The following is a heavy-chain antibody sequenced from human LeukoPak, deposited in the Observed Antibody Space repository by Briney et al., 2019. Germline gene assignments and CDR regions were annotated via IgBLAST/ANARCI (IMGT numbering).Heavy chain of an antibody. CDR1: GGSISSGYY. Sequence: SETLSLTCTVSGGSISSGYYWGWIRQPPGKGLEWIGSIYHSGSTYYNPSLKSRVTISVDTSKNQFSLKLSSVTAADTAVYYCARVSDVDTAMVRAFDIWGQGTMVTVSS. CDR2: IYHSGST. V-gene: IGHV4-38-2*02. J-gene: IGHJ3*02. D-gene: IGHD5-18*01. CDR3: ARVSDVDTAMVRAFDI.